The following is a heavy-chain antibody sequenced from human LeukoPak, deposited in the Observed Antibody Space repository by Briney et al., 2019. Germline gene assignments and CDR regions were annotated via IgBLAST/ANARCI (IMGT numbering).Heavy chain of an antibody. CDR2: VSSNGAKT. Sequence: GGSLRLSCAASGFTFSSYAITWVRQAPGKGLEWVSAVSSNGAKTYYADSVKGRFTISRDNYKNMVFLQMNSLRAEDTAVYYCTRGPPNWGYDYWGQGTLVTVSS. V-gene: IGHV3-23*01. J-gene: IGHJ4*02. D-gene: IGHD7-27*01. CDR3: TRGPPNWGYDY. CDR1: GFTFSSYA.